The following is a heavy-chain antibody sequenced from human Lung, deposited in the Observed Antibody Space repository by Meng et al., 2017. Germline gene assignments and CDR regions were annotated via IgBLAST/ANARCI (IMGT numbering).Heavy chain of an antibody. CDR3: ARGRYSSSSAVVDY. J-gene: IGHJ4*02. D-gene: IGHD6-13*01. V-gene: IGHV3-33*01. CDR1: GFTFSSYG. Sequence: QVQLVESGGGVVQPGRSLRLSWEASGFTFSSYGMHWVRQAPGKGLEWVAVIWYDGSNKYYADSVKGRFTISRDNSKNTLYLQMNSLRAEDTAVYYCARGRYSSSSAVVDYWGQGTLVTVSS. CDR2: IWYDGSNK.